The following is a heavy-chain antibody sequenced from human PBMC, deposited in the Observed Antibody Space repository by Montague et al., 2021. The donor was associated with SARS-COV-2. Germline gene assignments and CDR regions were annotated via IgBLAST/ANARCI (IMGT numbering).Heavy chain of an antibody. CDR2: IYYSGST. J-gene: IGHJ4*02. CDR3: ARKASRGITIFGVVTASYYFDY. D-gene: IGHD3-3*01. V-gene: IGHV4-39*01. Sequence: SETLSLTCTVSGGSISSSSYYWGWIRQPPGKGLEWIGSIYYSGSTYYNPSLESRVTISVDTSKNQFSLKLRSVTAADTAVYYCARKASRGITIFGVVTASYYFDYWGQGTLVTVSS. CDR1: GGSISSSSYY.